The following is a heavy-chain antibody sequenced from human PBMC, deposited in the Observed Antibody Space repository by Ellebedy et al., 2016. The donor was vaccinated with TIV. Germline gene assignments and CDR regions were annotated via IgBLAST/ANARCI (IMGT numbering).Heavy chain of an antibody. J-gene: IGHJ6*02. D-gene: IGHD4-17*01. CDR3: AKDKDFGDSKWEIDV. CDR1: GFTFRGYA. CDR2: INSRGGST. Sequence: GESLKISCAASGFTFRGYAMSWVRQAPGKGLEWVSGINSRGGSTYYTDSVKGRFTISRDNSKKTLYLQMNSRRADDTAVYYCAKDKDFGDSKWEIDVWGQGTTVTVSS. V-gene: IGHV3-23*01.